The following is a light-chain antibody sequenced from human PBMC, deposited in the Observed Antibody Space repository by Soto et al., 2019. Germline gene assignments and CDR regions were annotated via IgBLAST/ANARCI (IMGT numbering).Light chain of an antibody. CDR1: QGVSRY. V-gene: IGKV3D-11*01. CDR3: QQRSNWQLT. Sequence: EIVFTQSPATLSLSPGERATLSCRASQGVSRYLAWYQQKPGQAPRLLIYDASNRAPGIPARFSGSGPGTDFPHTISSLEPEDFAVYYCQQRSNWQLTFGGGTKVEIK. CDR2: DAS. J-gene: IGKJ4*01.